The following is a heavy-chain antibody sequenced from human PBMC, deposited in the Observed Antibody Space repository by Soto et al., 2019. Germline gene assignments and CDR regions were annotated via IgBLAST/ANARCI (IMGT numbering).Heavy chain of an antibody. CDR1: GFTFDNYA. CDR2: ISGSGGSP. Sequence: EVQLLESGGGLVQPGGSLRLSCAASGFTFDNYAMSWVRQAPGKGLEWVSAISGSGGSPYYADSVRGRFTISRDNSRNTLYLQMNSLRAEDTAVYYCAKGHYSDYLPWHLGQGTLVTVSS. J-gene: IGHJ4*02. D-gene: IGHD4-17*01. V-gene: IGHV3-23*01. CDR3: AKGHYSDYLPWH.